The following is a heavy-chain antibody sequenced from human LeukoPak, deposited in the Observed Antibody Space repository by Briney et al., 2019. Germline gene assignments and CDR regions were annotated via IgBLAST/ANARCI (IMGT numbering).Heavy chain of an antibody. CDR2: ISYDGSNK. D-gene: IGHD3-10*01. CDR1: GFTFSSYA. J-gene: IGHJ4*02. V-gene: IGHV3-30-3*01. Sequence: GRSLRLSCAASGFTFSSYAMQWVRQAPGKGLEWVAVISYDGSNKYYADSVKGRFTLSRDYSKNTLYLQMNSLRAEDTAVYYCARGQYFYGSGSYYTRYYFDYWGQGTLVTVSS. CDR3: ARGQYFYGSGSYYTRYYFDY.